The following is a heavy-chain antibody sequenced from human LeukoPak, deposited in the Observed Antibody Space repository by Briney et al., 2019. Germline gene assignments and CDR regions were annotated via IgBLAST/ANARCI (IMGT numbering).Heavy chain of an antibody. CDR3: ARHTYYDFWSGYSASASYGMDV. CDR2: INAGNGNT. D-gene: IGHD3-3*01. CDR1: GYTFTSYA. J-gene: IGHJ6*02. Sequence: ASGKVSCKASGYTFTSYAMHWVRQAPGQRLEWMGWINAGNGNTKYSQKFQGRVTITRDTSASTAYMELSSLRSEDTAVYYCARHTYYDFWSGYSASASYGMDVWGQGTTVTVSS. V-gene: IGHV1-3*01.